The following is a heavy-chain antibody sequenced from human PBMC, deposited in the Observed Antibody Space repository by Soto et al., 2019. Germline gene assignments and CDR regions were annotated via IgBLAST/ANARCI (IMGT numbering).Heavy chain of an antibody. CDR2: ISYDGSNK. CDR3: AKEVWSGPMDV. V-gene: IGHV3-30*18. CDR1: GFTFSSYG. Sequence: QVQLVESGGGVVQPGRSLRLSCAASGFTFSSYGMHWVRQAPGKGLEWVAVISYDGSNKFYADSVKGRFTISRDNSKNTLYLQMNSLRAEDTAVYSCAKEVWSGPMDVWGQGTTVTVSS. J-gene: IGHJ6*02. D-gene: IGHD3-3*01.